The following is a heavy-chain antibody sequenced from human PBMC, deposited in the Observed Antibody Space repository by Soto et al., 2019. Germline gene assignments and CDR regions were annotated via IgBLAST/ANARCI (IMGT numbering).Heavy chain of an antibody. CDR2: INHSGST. CDR1: GGSFSGYY. V-gene: IGHV4-34*01. Sequence: PSETLSLTCAVYGGSFSGYYWSWIRQPPGKGLEWIGEINHSGSTNYNPSLKSRVTISVDTSKNQFSLKLSSVTAADTAVYYCASPPAGYCTNGVSSPRVWYFDYCGDGILVTVSA. D-gene: IGHD2-8*01. CDR3: ASPPAGYCTNGVSSPRVWYFDY. J-gene: IGHJ4*01.